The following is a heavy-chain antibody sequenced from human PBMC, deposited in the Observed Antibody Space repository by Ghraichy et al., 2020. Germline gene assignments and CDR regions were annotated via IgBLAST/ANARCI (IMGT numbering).Heavy chain of an antibody. D-gene: IGHD3-3*01. CDR2: INHSGST. CDR1: GGSFSGYY. J-gene: IGHJ6*02. CDR3: ARGRPLYYDFWSGSAYYGMDV. V-gene: IGHV4-34*01. Sequence: SETLSLTCAVYGGSFSGYYWSWIRQPPGKGLEWIGEINHSGSTNYNPSLKSRVTISVDTSKNQFSLKLSSVTAADTAVYYCARGRPLYYDFWSGSAYYGMDVWGQGTTVTVSS.